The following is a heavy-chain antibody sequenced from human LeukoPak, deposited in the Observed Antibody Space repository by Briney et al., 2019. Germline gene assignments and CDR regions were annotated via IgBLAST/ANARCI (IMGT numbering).Heavy chain of an antibody. J-gene: IGHJ6*02. Sequence: ASVKVSCKASGYTFTNYGVTWVRQAPGQGLEWIGWISAYNGDTNYAQKVQGGVTLTTDTSTSTAYMELRSLLSDDTAVYYCARDSGSDSYYGMDVWGQGTTVTVSS. CDR1: GYTFTNYG. CDR3: ARDSGSDSYYGMDV. D-gene: IGHD1-26*01. CDR2: ISAYNGDT. V-gene: IGHV1-18*01.